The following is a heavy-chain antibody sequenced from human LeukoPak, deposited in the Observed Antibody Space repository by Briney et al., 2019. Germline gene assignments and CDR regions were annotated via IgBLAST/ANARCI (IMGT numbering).Heavy chain of an antibody. Sequence: ASVKVSCKASGYTFTGYYMHWVRQAPGQGLEWMGWTNPNSGGTNYAQKFQGRVTMTRDTSISTAYMELSRLRSDDTAVYYCARAYDYVWGSYSYVDYWGQGTLVTVSS. CDR3: ARAYDYVWGSYSYVDY. D-gene: IGHD3-16*01. CDR1: GYTFTGYY. V-gene: IGHV1-2*02. CDR2: TNPNSGGT. J-gene: IGHJ4*02.